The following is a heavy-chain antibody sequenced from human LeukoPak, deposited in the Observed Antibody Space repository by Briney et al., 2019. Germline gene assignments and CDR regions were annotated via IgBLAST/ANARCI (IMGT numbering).Heavy chain of an antibody. D-gene: IGHD6-19*01. CDR2: ISYSGSA. Sequence: GGSLRLSCAASGFTFSAYAMNWVRQAPGRGLEWVSVISYSGSAYYADSVKGRFTISRDNSKNTLYLQMNSLRAEDTAIYYCGKGGGSDWYLYEYWGQGTPVTVSS. CDR3: GKGGGSDWYLYEY. CDR1: GFTFSAYA. J-gene: IGHJ4*02. V-gene: IGHV3-23*01.